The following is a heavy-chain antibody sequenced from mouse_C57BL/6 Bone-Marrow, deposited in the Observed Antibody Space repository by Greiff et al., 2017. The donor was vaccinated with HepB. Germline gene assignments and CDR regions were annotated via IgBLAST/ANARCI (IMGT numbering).Heavy chain of an antibody. D-gene: IGHD1-1*01. CDR1: GYSITSGYY. CDR2: ISYDGSN. CDR3: ARDEDYGSSHYYAMDY. Sequence: DVQLQESGPGLVKPSQSLSLTCSVTGYSITSGYYWNWIRQFPGNKLEWMGYISYDGSNNYNPSLKNRISITRDTSKNQFFLKLKSVTTEDTATYDCARDEDYGSSHYYAMDYWGQGTSVTVSS. V-gene: IGHV3-6*01. J-gene: IGHJ4*01.